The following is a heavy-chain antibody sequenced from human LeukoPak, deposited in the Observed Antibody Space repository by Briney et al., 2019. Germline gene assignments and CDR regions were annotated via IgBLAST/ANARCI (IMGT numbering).Heavy chain of an antibody. CDR2: IRSRANNYAT. J-gene: IGHJ6*03. V-gene: IGHV3-73*01. CDR1: GFTFSVSP. D-gene: IGHD3-10*01. CDR3: TRRGEVRGVGDHYYYMDV. Sequence: PGGSLRLSCAASGFTFSVSPMHWVRQASGKGLEWVGRIRSRANNYATAYGASVKGRFTISRDDSKNTAYLQMNSLKSEDTAVYYCTRRGEVRGVGDHYYYMDVWGKGTTVTVSS.